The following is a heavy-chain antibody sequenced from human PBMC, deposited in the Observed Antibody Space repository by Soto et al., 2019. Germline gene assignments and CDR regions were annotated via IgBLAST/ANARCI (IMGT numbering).Heavy chain of an antibody. J-gene: IGHJ1*01. CDR2: VHHSVTT. Sequence: PSETLSLTCDVSGGPVGYTSFYWGWLRQSPGKGLKWIGSVHHSVTTYYNPSLKGRVTISMDTSKNQFSLRLTSVTAADTAVYYCARDTSSTSLRAEYFQFWGQGTQVTSPQ. D-gene: IGHD6-13*01. CDR1: GGPVGYTSFY. CDR3: ARDTSSTSLRAEYFQF. V-gene: IGHV4-39*02.